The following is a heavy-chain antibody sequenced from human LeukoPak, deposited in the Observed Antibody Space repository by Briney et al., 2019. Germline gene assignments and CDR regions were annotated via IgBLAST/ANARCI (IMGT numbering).Heavy chain of an antibody. Sequence: PGGSLRLSCGVSGFTFSSHWMSWVRQAPGKGLEWVANIKEDGREKYYVDSVKGRFTISRDNAKNSLYLQMNSLRAEDTAVYYCARRPAGYYYDSSGYYYGLDYWGQGTLVTVSS. V-gene: IGHV3-7*01. CDR3: ARRPAGYYYDSSGYYYGLDY. CDR1: GFTFSSHW. D-gene: IGHD3-22*01. CDR2: IKEDGREK. J-gene: IGHJ4*02.